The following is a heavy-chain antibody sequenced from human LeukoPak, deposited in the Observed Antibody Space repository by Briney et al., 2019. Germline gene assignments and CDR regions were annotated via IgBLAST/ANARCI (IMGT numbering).Heavy chain of an antibody. CDR3: ARDRLGAGSFDI. D-gene: IGHD7-27*01. CDR2: IHSSSSSI. V-gene: IGHV3-48*02. CDR1: GFTFSTYI. Sequence: PGGSLRLSCAASGFTFSTYIMNWVRQAPGKGLGWISHIHSSSSSIYYADSVKGRFTISRDNAKNSLYLQMNSLRDEDTAVYFCARDRLGAGSFDIWGQGTMVTVSS. J-gene: IGHJ3*02.